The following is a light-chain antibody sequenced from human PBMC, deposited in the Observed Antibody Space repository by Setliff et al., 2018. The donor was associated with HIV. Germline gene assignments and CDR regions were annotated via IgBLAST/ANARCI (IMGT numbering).Light chain of an antibody. Sequence: QSVLTQPRSVSGSPGQSVTISCTGTSSDVGGYNYVSWYQQHPGKAPKLMIYDVSKRPSGVPDRFSGSKSGSTASLTISGLQAEDEGDYYCSSHRGSSYVFGTGTKVTVL. J-gene: IGLJ1*01. CDR1: SSDVGGYNY. CDR3: SSHRGSSYV. CDR2: DVS. V-gene: IGLV2-11*01.